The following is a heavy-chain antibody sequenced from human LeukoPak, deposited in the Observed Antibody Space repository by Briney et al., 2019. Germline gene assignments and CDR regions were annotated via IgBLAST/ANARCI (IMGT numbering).Heavy chain of an antibody. Sequence: PGGSLRLSCAASGFTFDDYAMHWARQAPGKGLEWVSGISWNSGSIGYADSVKGRFTISRDNAKNSLYLQMNSLRAENTALYYCAKDRASGWLRFYYYYGMDVWGQGTTVTVSS. J-gene: IGHJ6*02. D-gene: IGHD5-12*01. V-gene: IGHV3-9*01. CDR2: ISWNSGSI. CDR3: AKDRASGWLRFYYYYGMDV. CDR1: GFTFDDYA.